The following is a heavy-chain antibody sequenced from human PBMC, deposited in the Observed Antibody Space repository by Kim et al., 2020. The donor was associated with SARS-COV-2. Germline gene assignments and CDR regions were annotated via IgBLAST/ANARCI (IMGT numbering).Heavy chain of an antibody. V-gene: IGHV3-23*01. Sequence: GGSLRLSCAASGFTFSSYAMSWVRQAPGKGLEWVSAISGSGGSTYYADSVKGRFTISRDNSKNTLYLQMNSLRAEDTAVYYCAKGLDYDILSPRSGYYGMDVWGQGTTVTVSS. CDR2: ISGSGGST. CDR1: GFTFSSYA. D-gene: IGHD3-9*01. CDR3: AKGLDYDILSPRSGYYGMDV. J-gene: IGHJ6*02.